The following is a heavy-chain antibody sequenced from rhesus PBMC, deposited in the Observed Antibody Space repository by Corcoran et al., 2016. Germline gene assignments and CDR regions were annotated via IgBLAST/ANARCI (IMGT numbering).Heavy chain of an antibody. V-gene: IGHV4-127*01. J-gene: IGHJ4*01. D-gene: IGHD2-39*01. CDR1: GYSISSGYA. CDR2: IYGSRDST. Sequence: QVQLQESGPGLVKPSETLSLTCAVSGYSISSGYAWTWVRQPPGKVLEWIGFIYGSRDSTYYNPALNSRVTISKHTSTNQFCLRLTSVTAADTALYYCVRVDRRAVIIDYWGQGVLVTVSS. CDR3: VRVDRRAVIIDY.